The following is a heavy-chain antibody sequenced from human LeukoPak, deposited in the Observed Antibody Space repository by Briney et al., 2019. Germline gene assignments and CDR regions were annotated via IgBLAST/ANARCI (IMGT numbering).Heavy chain of an antibody. CDR2: INHSGST. Sequence: SETLSLTCAVYGGSFSGYYWSWIRQPPGKGLEWIGEINHSGSTNCNPSLKSRVTISVDTSKNQFSLKLSSVTAADTAVYYCARGLTYYYGSGSPRRFDPWGQGTLVTVSS. CDR3: ARGLTYYYGSGSPRRFDP. D-gene: IGHD3-10*01. J-gene: IGHJ5*02. V-gene: IGHV4-34*01. CDR1: GGSFSGYY.